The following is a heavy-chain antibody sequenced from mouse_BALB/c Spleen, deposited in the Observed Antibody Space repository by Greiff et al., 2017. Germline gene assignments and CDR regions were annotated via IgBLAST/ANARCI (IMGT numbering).Heavy chain of an antibody. Sequence: EVQLQESGPDLVKPSQSLSLTCTVTGYSITGGYSWRLIRQFPGNKLEWMGYIHYSGSTNYNPSLQSRISITRDTSTNPYFLQLNSVTTADTATYDCAGRAGPFDYWGQGTTLTVSS. J-gene: IGHJ2*01. CDR3: AGRAGPFDY. D-gene: IGHD3-3*01. CDR2: IHYSGST. CDR1: GYSITGGYS. V-gene: IGHV3-1*02.